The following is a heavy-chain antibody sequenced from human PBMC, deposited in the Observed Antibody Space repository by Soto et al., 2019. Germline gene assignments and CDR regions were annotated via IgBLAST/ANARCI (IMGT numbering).Heavy chain of an antibody. CDR3: ARHDDIVATNGFDY. V-gene: IGHV4-59*08. D-gene: IGHD5-12*01. CDR1: GGSISSYY. CDR2: IYYSGST. Sequence: SETLSLTCTVSGGSISSYYWSWIRQPPGKELEWIGYIYYSGSTNYNPSLKSRVTISVDTSKNQFSLKLSSVTAADTAVYYCARHDDIVATNGFDYWGQGTLVTVSS. J-gene: IGHJ4*02.